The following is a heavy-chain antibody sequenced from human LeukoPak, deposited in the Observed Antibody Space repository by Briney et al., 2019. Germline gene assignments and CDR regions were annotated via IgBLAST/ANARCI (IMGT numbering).Heavy chain of an antibody. D-gene: IGHD6-6*01. V-gene: IGHV4-39*07. J-gene: IGHJ4*02. Sequence: PSETLSLTCTVSGGSISSSSYYWGWIRQPPGKGLEWIGSIYYSGSTYYNPSLKSRVTISVDTSKNQFSLKLSSVTAADTAVYYCARSGIAARREIDYWGQGTLVTVSS. CDR1: GGSISSSSYY. CDR3: ARSGIAARREIDY. CDR2: IYYSGST.